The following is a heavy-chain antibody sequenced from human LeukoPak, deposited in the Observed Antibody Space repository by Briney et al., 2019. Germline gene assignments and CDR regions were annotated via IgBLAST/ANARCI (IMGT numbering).Heavy chain of an antibody. J-gene: IGHJ6*03. CDR3: AKDRGHCTNGVCHNYYYMDV. CDR2: ISGSGDST. V-gene: IGHV3-23*01. CDR1: GFTFSSYA. Sequence: PGGSLRLSCAASGFTFSSYAMSWVRQAPGRGLERVSTISGSGDSTDYADSVKGRFTISRDNSKNTLYLQMNSLRAEDTAVYYCAKDRGHCTNGVCHNYYYMDVWGKGTTVTVSS. D-gene: IGHD2-8*01.